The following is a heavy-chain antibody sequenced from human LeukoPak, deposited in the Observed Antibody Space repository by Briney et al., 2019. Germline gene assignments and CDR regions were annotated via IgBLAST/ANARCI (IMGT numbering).Heavy chain of an antibody. Sequence: SETLSLTCTVSGGSISSSDHYWGWIRQPPGKGLEWIGSIHRSGSTYYHPSLKSRVTMSVDTAKSQFSLKLGSVTAADTAVYYCGRPTSYYGDYMWWGQGALVTVSS. CDR3: GRPTSYYGDYMW. D-gene: IGHD4-17*01. V-gene: IGHV4-39*01. CDR2: IHRSGST. CDR1: GGSISSSDHY. J-gene: IGHJ4*02.